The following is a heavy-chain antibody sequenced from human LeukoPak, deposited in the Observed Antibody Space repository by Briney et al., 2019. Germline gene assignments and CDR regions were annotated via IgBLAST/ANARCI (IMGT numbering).Heavy chain of an antibody. J-gene: IGHJ4*02. Sequence: SETLSLTCTVSGVSISSYYWSWIRQPAGKGLEWVGRMYISGSTNYNTSLKSRVTMSVDTSKNQFSLKLSSVTAADTAVYYCARDTSSGWYYFDYWGQGTLATVSS. CDR1: GVSISSYY. V-gene: IGHV4-4*07. D-gene: IGHD6-19*01. CDR2: MYISGST. CDR3: ARDTSSGWYYFDY.